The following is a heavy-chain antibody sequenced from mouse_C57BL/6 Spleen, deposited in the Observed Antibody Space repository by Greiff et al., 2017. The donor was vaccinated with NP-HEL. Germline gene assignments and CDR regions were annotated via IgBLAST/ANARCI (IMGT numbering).Heavy chain of an antibody. D-gene: IGHD4-1*01. CDR2: IYPGSGNT. J-gene: IGHJ2*01. CDR3: ARRAGGYYFDY. Sequence: QVQLQQSGPELVKPGASVKISCKASGYSFTSYYIHWVKQRPGQGLEWIGWIYPGSGNTKYNEKFKGKATLTADTSPSTAYMQLSSLTSEDSAVYYCARRAGGYYFDYWGQGTTLTVSS. CDR1: GYSFTSYY. V-gene: IGHV1-66*01.